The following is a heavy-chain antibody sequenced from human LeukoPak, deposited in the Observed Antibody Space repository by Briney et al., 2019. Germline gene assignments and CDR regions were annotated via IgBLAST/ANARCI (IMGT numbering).Heavy chain of an antibody. CDR3: ARTTSSTASGYDY. CDR2: MNPYSGDR. J-gene: IGHJ4*02. Sequence: ASVKVSCKTSGYTFTTYHINWVRQATGQGLEWLGWMNPYSGDRGYAQKFQGGLSITSDTSISTAYMELSSLRSDDTAVYFCARTTSSTASGYDYWGQGTLVTVSS. V-gene: IGHV1-8*03. D-gene: IGHD6-25*01. CDR1: GYTFTTYH.